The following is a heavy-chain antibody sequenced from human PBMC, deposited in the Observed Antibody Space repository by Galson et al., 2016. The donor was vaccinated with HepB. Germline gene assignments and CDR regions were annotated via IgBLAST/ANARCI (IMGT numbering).Heavy chain of an antibody. V-gene: IGHV1-2*02. CDR1: GYTFTGYY. CDR3: VEDYGDYIP. J-gene: IGHJ5*02. Sequence: SVKVSCKASGYTFTGYYMHWVRQAPGQGLGWMGWINPNSGGTNYTQKFQGRVTMTRDTSISTAYMELGRLRSADTAVYYCVEDYGDYIPWGQGTLVTVSS. CDR2: INPNSGGT. D-gene: IGHD4-17*01.